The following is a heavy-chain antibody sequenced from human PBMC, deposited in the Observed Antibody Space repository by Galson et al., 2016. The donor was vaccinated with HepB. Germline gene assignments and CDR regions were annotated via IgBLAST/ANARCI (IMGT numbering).Heavy chain of an antibody. Sequence: ETLSLTCTVSGGSISRSAYYWGWIRQPAGKGLEWIGSIHYSGSTSYYASLKSRVTISVDTSKNQFSLNLRSVTAADTAVYYCARHSGVSSVTYQGIDYWGQGTLVTVSS. CDR1: GGSISRSAYY. V-gene: IGHV4-39*01. CDR3: ARHSGVSSVTYQGIDY. J-gene: IGHJ4*02. CDR2: IHYSGST. D-gene: IGHD1-26*01.